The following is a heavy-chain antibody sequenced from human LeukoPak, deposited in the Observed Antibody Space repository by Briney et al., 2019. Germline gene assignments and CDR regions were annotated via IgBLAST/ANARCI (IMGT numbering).Heavy chain of an antibody. Sequence: ASVKVSCKASGYTFTSHDINWVRQATGQAPEWMGWMNPNSGVTGFAQKFQGRVTLTTSTSISTAYMELRSLRSEDTAVYYCTRHTSPTFDYWGQGTLVTVSS. CDR1: GYTFTSHD. J-gene: IGHJ4*02. D-gene: IGHD2-2*01. V-gene: IGHV1-8*01. CDR3: TRHTSPTFDY. CDR2: MNPNSGVT.